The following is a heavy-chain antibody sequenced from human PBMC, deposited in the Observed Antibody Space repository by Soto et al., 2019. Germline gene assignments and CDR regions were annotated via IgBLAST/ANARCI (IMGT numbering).Heavy chain of an antibody. D-gene: IGHD5-12*01. CDR3: ARRFRGYSGYDSGDAFDI. CDR2: IYYSGST. Sequence: QVQLQESGPGLVKPSETLSLTCTVSGGSISSYYWSWIRQPPGKGLEWIGYIYYSGSTNYNPSLKSRVTISVDTSKNQFSLKLSSVTAADTAVYYCARRFRGYSGYDSGDAFDIWGQGTMVTVSS. J-gene: IGHJ3*02. CDR1: GGSISSYY. V-gene: IGHV4-59*08.